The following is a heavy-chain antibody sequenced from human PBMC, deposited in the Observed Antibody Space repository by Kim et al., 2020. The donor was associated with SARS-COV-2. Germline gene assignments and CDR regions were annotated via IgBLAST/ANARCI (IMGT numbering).Heavy chain of an antibody. CDR3: AKRLDL. Sequence: SGSGGSKYYADSVKGRFTISRDNSKNTLFLQMNSLRAEDTAVYYCAKRLDLWGRGTLVTVSS. V-gene: IGHV3-23*01. CDR2: SGSGGSK. J-gene: IGHJ2*01.